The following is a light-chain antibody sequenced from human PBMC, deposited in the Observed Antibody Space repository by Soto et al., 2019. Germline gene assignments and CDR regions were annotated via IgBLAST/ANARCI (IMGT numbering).Light chain of an antibody. CDR3: QQHNTYPLT. J-gene: IGKJ4*01. V-gene: IGKV1-5*03. CDR2: KAS. Sequence: DIQMTQSPSTLSASIGDRVTITCRASQSISIWLAWYQQKPGKAPKLLIYKASSLESGVPSRFSGNGSRTEFTLTISSLQPEDSATYYCQQHNTYPLTFGGGTKVEIK. CDR1: QSISIW.